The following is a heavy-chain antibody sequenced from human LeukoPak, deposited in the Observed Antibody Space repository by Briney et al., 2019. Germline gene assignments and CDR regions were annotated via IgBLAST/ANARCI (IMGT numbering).Heavy chain of an antibody. V-gene: IGHV3-48*01. D-gene: IGHD2-8*01. Sequence: PGGSLRLSCAASGFPFSSYSMNWVRQAPGKGLEWVSYINSGSTTIYSADSVKGRFTISRDNAKNSLFLQMNGLRAEDTDVYYCARSRTSNRYFDLWGRGTLVTVSS. J-gene: IGHJ2*01. CDR2: INSGSTTI. CDR1: GFPFSSYS. CDR3: ARSRTSNRYFDL.